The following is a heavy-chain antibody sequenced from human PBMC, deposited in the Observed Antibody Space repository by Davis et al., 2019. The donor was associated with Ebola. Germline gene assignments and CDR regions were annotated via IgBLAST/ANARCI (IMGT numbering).Heavy chain of an antibody. CDR1: GFSFSYYW. V-gene: IGHV3-74*01. D-gene: IGHD3-3*02. CDR3: AIFGVVSHDAFDI. CDR2: INSDGSDA. J-gene: IGHJ3*02. Sequence: GESLKISCAASGFSFSYYWMHWVRQRPGKGLMWVSRINSDGSDATYADSVKGRFTISRDNAKNTLYLQMNSLRAEDTAVYYCAIFGVVSHDAFDIWGQGTMVTVSS.